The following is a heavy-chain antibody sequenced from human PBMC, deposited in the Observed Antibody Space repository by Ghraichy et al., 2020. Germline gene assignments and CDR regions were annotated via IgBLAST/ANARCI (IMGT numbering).Heavy chain of an antibody. J-gene: IGHJ4*02. D-gene: IGHD3-22*01. CDR1: GFTFSSYG. V-gene: IGHV3-30*02. Sequence: GGSLRLSCAASGFTFSSYGMHWVRQAPGKGLEWLAFIRYDGSNKYYADSVKGRFTISRDNSKNTLYLQMNSLRAEDTAVYYCAKTDGRDYYDSSGYLSGYWGQGTLVTVSS. CDR2: IRYDGSNK. CDR3: AKTDGRDYYDSSGYLSGY.